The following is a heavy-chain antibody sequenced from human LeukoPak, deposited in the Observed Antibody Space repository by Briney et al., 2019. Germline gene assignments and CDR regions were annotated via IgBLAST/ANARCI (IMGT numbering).Heavy chain of an antibody. CDR3: AKDIVGGKSGYELATGLWFDP. V-gene: IGHV3-9*01. CDR1: GFTFDDYA. CDR2: ISWSGGDI. J-gene: IGHJ5*02. Sequence: GGSLRLSCAVSGFTFDDYAMHWVRQAPGKGLEWVSGISWSGGDIGYADSVKGRFTISRDNAKNALYLQMNSLRAEDTAFYYCAKDIVGGKSGYELATGLWFDPRGQGTLVIVSS. D-gene: IGHD5-12*01.